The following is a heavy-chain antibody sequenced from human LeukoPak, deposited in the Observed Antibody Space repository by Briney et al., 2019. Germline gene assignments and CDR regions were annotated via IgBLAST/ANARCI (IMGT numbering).Heavy chain of an antibody. CDR2: INSDGSRT. CDR1: GFTFSSYW. V-gene: IGHV3-74*01. Sequence: GGSLRLSCAASGFTFSSYWMYWVRQAPGKGLVWVSRINSDGSRTSYAASVKGRFTISRDNAKNTLYLQMNSLRAEDTAVYYCASSASYPLDYWGQGTLVTVSS. CDR3: ASSASYPLDY. J-gene: IGHJ4*02. D-gene: IGHD3-10*01.